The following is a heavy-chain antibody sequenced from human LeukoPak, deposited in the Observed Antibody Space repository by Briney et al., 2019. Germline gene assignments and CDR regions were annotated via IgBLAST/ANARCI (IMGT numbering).Heavy chain of an antibody. CDR3: ASPYYYDSSGYYPGGAFDI. Sequence: PGGSLRLSCAASGFTFSSYAVHWARQAPGKGLEWVAVISYDGSNKYYADSVKGRFTISRDNSKNTLYLQMNSLRAEDTAVYYRASPYYYDSSGYYPGGAFDIWGQGTMVTVSS. J-gene: IGHJ3*02. V-gene: IGHV3-30-3*01. CDR2: ISYDGSNK. CDR1: GFTFSSYA. D-gene: IGHD3-22*01.